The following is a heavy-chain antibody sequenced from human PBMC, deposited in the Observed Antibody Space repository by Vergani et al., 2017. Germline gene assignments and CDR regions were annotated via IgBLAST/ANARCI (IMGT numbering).Heavy chain of an antibody. D-gene: IGHD6-19*01. CDR1: GFTVSSNY. CDR3: ERVESSGWSNGRAEYFQH. V-gene: IGHV3-53*01. J-gene: IGHJ1*01. Sequence: EVQLVESGGGLIQPGGSLRLSCAASGFTVSSNYMSWVRQAPGKGLEWVSVIYSGGSTYYADSVKGRFTISRDNSKNTLYLQMNSLRAEDTAVYYCERVESSGWSNGRAEYFQHWGQGTLVTVSS. CDR2: IYSGGST.